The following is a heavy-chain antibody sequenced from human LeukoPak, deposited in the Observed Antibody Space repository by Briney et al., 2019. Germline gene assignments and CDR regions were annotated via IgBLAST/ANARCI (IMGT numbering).Heavy chain of an antibody. J-gene: IGHJ3*02. Sequence: GGSLRLSCAASGFTFSSYGMSWVRQAPGKGLEWISAISGSGGSTYYADSVKGRFTISRDNSKNTLYLQMNSLRAEDTAVYYCAKDRFYDTTTTGAFDIWGQGTMVTVSS. CDR1: GFTFSSYG. CDR3: AKDRFYDTTTTGAFDI. CDR2: ISGSGGST. D-gene: IGHD3-22*01. V-gene: IGHV3-23*01.